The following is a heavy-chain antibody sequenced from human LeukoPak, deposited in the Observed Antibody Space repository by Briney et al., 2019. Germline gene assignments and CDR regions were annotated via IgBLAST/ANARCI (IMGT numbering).Heavy chain of an antibody. J-gene: IGHJ1*01. CDR2: IYYSGST. Sequence: SETLSLTCTVSGGSISSYYWSWIRQPPGKGLEWIGYIYYSGSTNYNPSLKSRVTISVDTSKNQFSLKLSSVTAADTAVYYCASWAYDFWSGYHIGGYFQHWGQGTLVTVSS. V-gene: IGHV4-59*01. D-gene: IGHD3-3*01. CDR1: GGSISSYY. CDR3: ASWAYDFWSGYHIGGYFQH.